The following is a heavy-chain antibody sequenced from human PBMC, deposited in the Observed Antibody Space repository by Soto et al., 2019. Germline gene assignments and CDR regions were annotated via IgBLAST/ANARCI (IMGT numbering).Heavy chain of an antibody. V-gene: IGHV4-34*01. Sequence: PSETLSLTCAVYGGSFSGYFWNWIRQPPGKGLEWIGETNDRGSTNYNPSLKSRVTISGDTSKNQFSLKLKSVTAADTALYFCARQRTSVVTQAYFDVWGPGSLVTVSS. CDR2: TNDRGST. CDR1: GGSFSGYF. D-gene: IGHD2-21*02. J-gene: IGHJ4*02. CDR3: ARQRTSVVTQAYFDV.